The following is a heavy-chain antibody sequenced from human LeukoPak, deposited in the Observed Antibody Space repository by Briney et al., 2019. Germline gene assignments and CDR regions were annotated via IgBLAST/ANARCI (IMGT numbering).Heavy chain of an antibody. V-gene: IGHV3-9*01. J-gene: IGHJ4*02. CDR1: GFTLDDYA. D-gene: IGHD4-17*01. CDR3: AKDIARRDDYGDYYYFDY. CDR2: ISWYSGSI. Sequence: GGSLRLSCAASGFTLDDYAMHWVRQAPGQGLEWVSGISWYSGSIGYADSVKGRFTISRDNAKNSLYLQMNSLRAEDTALYYCAKDIARRDDYGDYYYFDYWGQGTLVTVSS.